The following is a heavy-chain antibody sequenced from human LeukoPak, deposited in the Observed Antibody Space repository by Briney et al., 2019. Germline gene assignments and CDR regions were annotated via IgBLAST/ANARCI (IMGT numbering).Heavy chain of an antibody. CDR1: GFTLSSYG. D-gene: IGHD3-10*01. CDR2: IRRKAYGGAT. V-gene: IGHV3-49*04. J-gene: IGHJ2*01. Sequence: GGSLRLSCAASGFTLSSYGMNWVRQAPGKGLEWVGFIRRKAYGGATEYAASVKGRFTISRDDSKSIAYLQMNSLKTEDTAVYYCTRVTMVRGVPWYFDLWGRGTLVTVSS. CDR3: TRVTMVRGVPWYFDL.